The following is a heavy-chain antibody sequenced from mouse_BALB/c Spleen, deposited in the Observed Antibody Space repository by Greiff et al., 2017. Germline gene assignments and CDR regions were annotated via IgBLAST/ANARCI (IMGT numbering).Heavy chain of an antibody. V-gene: IGHV3-2*02. D-gene: IGHD2-14*01. Sequence: EVQGVESGPGLVKPSQSLSLTCTVTGYSITSDYAWNWIRQFPGNKLEWMGYISYSGSTSYNPSLKSRISITRDTSKNQFFLQLNSVTTEDTATYYCASYYRYDGFAYWGQGTLVTVSA. CDR1: GYSITSDYA. CDR3: ASYYRYDGFAY. J-gene: IGHJ3*01. CDR2: ISYSGST.